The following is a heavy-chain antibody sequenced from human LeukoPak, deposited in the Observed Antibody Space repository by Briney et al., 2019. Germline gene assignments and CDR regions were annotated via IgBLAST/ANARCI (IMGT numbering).Heavy chain of an antibody. J-gene: IGHJ3*02. V-gene: IGHV5-51*01. D-gene: IGHD3-3*01. Sequence: GESLKISCKGSGYSFTSYWIGWVRQMPGKGLEWMGIIYPGDSDTRYSPSFQGQVTISADKSISTAYLQWSSLKASDTAMYYCASREVRTIFGVVTSDAFDIWGQGTMVTVSS. CDR2: IYPGDSDT. CDR3: ASREVRTIFGVVTSDAFDI. CDR1: GYSFTSYW.